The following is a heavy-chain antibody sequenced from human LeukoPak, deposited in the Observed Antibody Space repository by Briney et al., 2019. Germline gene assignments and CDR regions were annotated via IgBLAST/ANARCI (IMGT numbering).Heavy chain of an antibody. Sequence: SETLSLTCTVSGGSISSYYWSWIRQPPGKGLEWIGYTYYSGSTNYNPSLKSRVTISVDMSKNQFSLKLSSVTAADTAVYYCARTGGYSGYVNYWGQGTLVTVSS. V-gene: IGHV4-59*01. CDR1: GGSISSYY. D-gene: IGHD5-12*01. CDR2: TYYSGST. J-gene: IGHJ4*02. CDR3: ARTGGYSGYVNY.